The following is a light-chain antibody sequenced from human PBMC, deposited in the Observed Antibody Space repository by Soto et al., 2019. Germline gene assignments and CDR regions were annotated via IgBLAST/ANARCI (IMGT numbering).Light chain of an antibody. CDR2: DAS. V-gene: IGKV3-11*01. CDR3: QQRSDWPST. Sequence: EIGLTQSPATLSLSPGDRATLSCRASQSVGSYLGWYQQRPGQAPRLLIYDASNRATGIPARFSGSGSETDFTLTISSLEPEDFAVYYCQQRSDWPSTFGGGTKVEIK. CDR1: QSVGSY. J-gene: IGKJ4*01.